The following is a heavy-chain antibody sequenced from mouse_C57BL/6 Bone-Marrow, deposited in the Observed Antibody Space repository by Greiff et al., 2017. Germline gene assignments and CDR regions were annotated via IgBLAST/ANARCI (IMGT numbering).Heavy chain of an antibody. D-gene: IGHD1-1*01. V-gene: IGHV6-3*01. CDR1: GFTFSNYW. Sequence: EVMLVESGGGLVQPGGSMKLSCVASGFTFSNYWMNWVRQSPEKGLEWVAQIRLKSDNYATHYAEYVKGRFTISRDDSKSSVYLQMHNLRAEDTGIYYCTEEYYYGSSFAYWGQGTLVTVSA. CDR2: IRLKSDNYAT. CDR3: TEEYYYGSSFAY. J-gene: IGHJ3*01.